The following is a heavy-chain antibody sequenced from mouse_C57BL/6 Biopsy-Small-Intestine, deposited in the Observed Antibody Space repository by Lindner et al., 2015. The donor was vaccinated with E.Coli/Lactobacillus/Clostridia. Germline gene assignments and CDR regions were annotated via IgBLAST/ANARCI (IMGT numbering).Heavy chain of an antibody. Sequence: VQLQESGAELMKPGASVELSCKATGYTFTGYWIEWVKQRPGHGLEWIGEILPGSGSTNYNQKFKAKATLTVDKSSSTAYMEFRSLTSEDSAVYYCTRWGLLRGYYAMDYWGQGTSVTVSS. CDR3: TRWGLLRGYYAMDY. CDR2: ILPGSGST. J-gene: IGHJ4*01. D-gene: IGHD1-1*01. V-gene: IGHV1-9*01. CDR1: GYTFTGYW.